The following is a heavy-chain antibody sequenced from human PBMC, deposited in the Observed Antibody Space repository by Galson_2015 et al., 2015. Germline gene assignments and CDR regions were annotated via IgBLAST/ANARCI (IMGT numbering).Heavy chain of an antibody. J-gene: IGHJ4*02. CDR2: FDPENGET. Sequence: SVKVSCKVSGHTLTELSMHWVRQAPGKGLEWMGGFDPENGETIYAQKFQGRVTMTEDTSTDTAYMELSSLRSEDTAVYYCATDLLDIVATRFDYWGQGTLVTVSS. D-gene: IGHD5-12*01. CDR1: GHTLTELS. CDR3: ATDLLDIVATRFDY. V-gene: IGHV1-24*01.